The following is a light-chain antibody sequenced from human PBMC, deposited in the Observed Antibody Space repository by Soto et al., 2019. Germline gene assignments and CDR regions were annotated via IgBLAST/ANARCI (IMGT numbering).Light chain of an antibody. CDR3: QQYNNWPYI. J-gene: IGKJ2*01. CDR2: GES. CDR1: QSISSN. V-gene: IGKV3-15*01. Sequence: EIVMTQSPATLSVSPGERATLSCRASQSISSNLAWYQQKPGQAPRILLYGESSRATGLTVRFSGSGSGTEFTLTISSLQSEYFAVYYCQQYNNWPYIFGQGTKLEI.